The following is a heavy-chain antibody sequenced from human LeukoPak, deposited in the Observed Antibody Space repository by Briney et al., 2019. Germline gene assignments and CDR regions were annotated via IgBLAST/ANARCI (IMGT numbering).Heavy chain of an antibody. V-gene: IGHV3-30-3*01. CDR3: ARERIYSSSWTSDY. J-gene: IGHJ4*02. CDR1: GFTFSSYA. D-gene: IGHD6-13*01. CDR2: ISFDGSNK. Sequence: GGSLRLSCAASGFTFSSYAMHWVRQAPGKGLEWVALISFDGSNKYYADSVKGRFTISRDNSKNTLYLQMSSLRVEDTAVYYCARERIYSSSWTSDYWGQGTLVTVSS.